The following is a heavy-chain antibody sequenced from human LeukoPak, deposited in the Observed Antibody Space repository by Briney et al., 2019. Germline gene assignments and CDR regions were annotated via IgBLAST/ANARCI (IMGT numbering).Heavy chain of an antibody. CDR1: GYTFTGYY. CDR2: INPNSGGT. V-gene: IGHV1-2*02. CDR3: ARASGYHGSYFDY. Sequence: ASVKVSCKASGYTFTGYYMHWVRQAPGQGLEWMGWINPNSGGTNYAQKFQGRVTMTRDTSISTAYMELSRLRSDDTAVYYCARASGYHGSYFDYWGQGTLVTVSS. D-gene: IGHD3-22*01. J-gene: IGHJ4*02.